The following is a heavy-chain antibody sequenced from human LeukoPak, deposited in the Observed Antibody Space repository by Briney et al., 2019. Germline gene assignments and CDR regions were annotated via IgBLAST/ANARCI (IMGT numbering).Heavy chain of an antibody. J-gene: IGHJ4*02. CDR3: ARTKTDYYDSSGYYYQDY. Sequence: SVKVSCKASGGTFSSYAISWVRQAPGQGLEWMGGIIPIFGTANYAQKFQGRVTITADESTSTAYMELSSLRSEDTAVYYCARTKTDYYDSSGYYYQDYWGQGTLVTVSS. CDR1: GGTFSSYA. D-gene: IGHD3-22*01. CDR2: IIPIFGTA. V-gene: IGHV1-69*13.